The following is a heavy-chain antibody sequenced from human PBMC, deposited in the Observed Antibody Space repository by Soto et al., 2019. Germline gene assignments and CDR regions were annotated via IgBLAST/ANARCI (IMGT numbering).Heavy chain of an antibody. CDR3: ARGGYYYDSSGYYNDY. Sequence: GGSLRLSCAASGFTFSSYGMHWVRQAPGKGLEWVAVIWYDGSNKYYADSVKGRFTISRDNSKNTLYLQMNSLRAEDTAVYYCARGGYYYDSSGYYNDYWGQRTLVIVSS. CDR2: IWYDGSNK. J-gene: IGHJ4*02. D-gene: IGHD3-22*01. CDR1: GFTFSSYG. V-gene: IGHV3-33*01.